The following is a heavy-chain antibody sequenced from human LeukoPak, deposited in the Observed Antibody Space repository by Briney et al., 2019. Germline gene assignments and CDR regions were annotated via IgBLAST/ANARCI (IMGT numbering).Heavy chain of an antibody. CDR2: INHSGST. Sequence: SETLSLTCAVYGGSSSGYYWSWIRQPPGKGLEWIGEINHSGSTNYNPSLKSRVTISVDTPKNQFSLKLSSVTAADTAVYYCARGPDLEWLLSNWFDPWGQGTLVTVSS. V-gene: IGHV4-34*01. CDR3: ARGPDLEWLLSNWFDP. D-gene: IGHD3-3*01. J-gene: IGHJ5*02. CDR1: GGSSSGYY.